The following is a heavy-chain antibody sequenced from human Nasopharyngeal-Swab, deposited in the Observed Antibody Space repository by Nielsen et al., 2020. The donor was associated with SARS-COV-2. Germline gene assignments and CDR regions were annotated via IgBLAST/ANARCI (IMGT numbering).Heavy chain of an antibody. CDR1: GFTFNDVG. V-gene: IGHV3-15*01. CDR3: STNKYRVGDDR. Sequence: GGSLRLSCVASGFTFNDVGMHWVRQAPGKGLEWVGRIKSKVDGGRTDYAAPGKDRFIISRDDSKNLLYVQMNSLRTEETAVYYCSTNKYRVGDDRWGQEPWSPSPQ. CDR2: IKSKVDGGRT. J-gene: IGHJ5*02. D-gene: IGHD3-16*01.